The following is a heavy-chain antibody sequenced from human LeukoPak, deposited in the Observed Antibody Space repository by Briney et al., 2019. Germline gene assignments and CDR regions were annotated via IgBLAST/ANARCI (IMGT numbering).Heavy chain of an antibody. V-gene: IGHV3-23*01. CDR2: ISGSGGST. CDR3: AKFRLVGEFDY. Sequence: GGSLRLSCAASGFIFSSHAMSWVRQAPGKGLEWVSAISGSGGSTYYADSVKGRFTISRDNSKNTLYLQMNSLRAEDTAVYYCAKFRLVGEFDYWGQGTLVTVSS. J-gene: IGHJ4*02. D-gene: IGHD3-10*01. CDR1: GFIFSSHA.